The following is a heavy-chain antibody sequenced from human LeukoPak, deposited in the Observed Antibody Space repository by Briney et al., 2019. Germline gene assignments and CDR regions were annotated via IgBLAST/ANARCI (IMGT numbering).Heavy chain of an antibody. CDR2: ISAYNGNT. J-gene: IGHJ4*02. CDR1: GYTFTRYG. CDR3: AREGYYDYVWGSYRLDFDY. V-gene: IGHV1-18*01. D-gene: IGHD3-16*02. Sequence: ASVKVSCKASGYTFTRYGISWVRQAPGQGLEWMGWISAYNGNTNYAQKLQGRVTMTTDTSTSTAYMELRSLRSDDTAVYYCAREGYYDYVWGSYRLDFDYWGQGTLVTVSS.